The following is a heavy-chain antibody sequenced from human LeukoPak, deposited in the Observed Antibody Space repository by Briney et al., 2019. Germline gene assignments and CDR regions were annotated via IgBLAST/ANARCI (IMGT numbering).Heavy chain of an antibody. J-gene: IGHJ4*02. D-gene: IGHD5-18*01. V-gene: IGHV4-31*03. CDR2: IYYSGST. CDR1: GGSISSGGYY. Sequence: SQTLSLTCTVSGGSISSGGYYWSWIPQHPGKGLEWIGYIYYSGSTYYNPSLKSRVTISVDTAKNQFSLKLSSVTAADTAVYYCARAFRQLWALDYWGQGTLVTVSS. CDR3: ARAFRQLWALDY.